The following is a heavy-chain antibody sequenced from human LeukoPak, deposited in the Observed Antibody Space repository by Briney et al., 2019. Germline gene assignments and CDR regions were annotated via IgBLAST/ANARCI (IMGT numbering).Heavy chain of an antibody. D-gene: IGHD2-2*01. V-gene: IGHV1-69*04. CDR1: GGTFSSYA. CDR3: ARGDRVPAATMDYYYYGMDV. CDR2: IIPIFGIA. Sequence: SVKVSCKASGGTFSSYAISWVRQAPGQGLEWMGRIIPIFGIANYAQKSQGRVTITADKSTSTAYMELSSLRSEDTAVYYCARGDRVPAATMDYYYYGMDVWGQGTTVTVSS. J-gene: IGHJ6*02.